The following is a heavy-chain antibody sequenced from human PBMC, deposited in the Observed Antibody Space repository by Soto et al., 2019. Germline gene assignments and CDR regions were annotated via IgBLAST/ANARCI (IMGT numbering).Heavy chain of an antibody. J-gene: IGHJ4*02. CDR1: GGSVSSGSYY. D-gene: IGHD2-21*02. V-gene: IGHV4-30-4*08. Sequence: PSETLSLTCTVSGGSVSSGSYYWSWIRQPPGKGLEWIGYIYYSGSTYYNPSLKSRVTISVDTSKNQFSLKLSSVTAADTAVYYCARGEVVTAFDYWGQGTLVTVSS. CDR2: IYYSGST. CDR3: ARGEVVTAFDY.